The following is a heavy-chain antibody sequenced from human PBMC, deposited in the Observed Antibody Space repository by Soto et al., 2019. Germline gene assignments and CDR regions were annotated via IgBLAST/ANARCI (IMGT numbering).Heavy chain of an antibody. CDR2: IYSGGST. CDR1: GFTVSSNY. CDR3: ARAFGDYGDPGYFDY. Sequence: GGPLRLSCAASGFTVSSNYMSWVRQAPGKGLEWVSVIYSGGSTYYADSVKGRFTISRDNSKNTLYLQMNSLRAEDTAVYYCARAFGDYGDPGYFDYWGQGTLVTVSS. J-gene: IGHJ4*02. D-gene: IGHD4-17*01. V-gene: IGHV3-53*01.